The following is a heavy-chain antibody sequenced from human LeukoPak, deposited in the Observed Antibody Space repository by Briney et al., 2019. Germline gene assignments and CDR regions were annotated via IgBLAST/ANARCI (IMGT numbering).Heavy chain of an antibody. Sequence: GGSLRLSCAASGFTFSSYAMHWVRQAPGKGLEWVAVISYDGSNKYYADSVKGRFTISRDNSKNTLYLQMNSLRAEDTAVYYCARERGYSGYNYYYYYTDVWGKGTTATVSS. CDR2: ISYDGSNK. CDR1: GFTFSSYA. V-gene: IGHV3-30*16. D-gene: IGHD5-12*01. CDR3: ARERGYSGYNYYYYYTDV. J-gene: IGHJ6*03.